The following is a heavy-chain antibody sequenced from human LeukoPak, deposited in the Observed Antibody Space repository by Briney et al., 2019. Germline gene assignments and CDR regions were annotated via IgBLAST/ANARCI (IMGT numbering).Heavy chain of an antibody. D-gene: IGHD2-21*02. CDR1: GFTFSTYG. V-gene: IGHV3-33*01. CDR3: VRDGDCGGDCVRYYYGMDV. Sequence: GGSLRLSCGASGFTFSTYGMHWVRQSPGKGLEWVAVIWYDGSIKYYADSVKGRFTITRDNAKNSLHLQMNSLRDEDTAVYYCVRDGDCGGDCVRYYYGMDVWGQGTTVTVSS. J-gene: IGHJ6*02. CDR2: IWYDGSIK.